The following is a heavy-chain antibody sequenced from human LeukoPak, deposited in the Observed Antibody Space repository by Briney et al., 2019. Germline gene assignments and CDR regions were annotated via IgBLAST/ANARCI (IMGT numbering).Heavy chain of an antibody. V-gene: IGHV3-9*01. CDR2: ISWNSGSI. J-gene: IGHJ4*02. Sequence: PGRSLRLSCAASGFTFDDYAMHWVRQAPGKGLEWVSGISWNSGSIGYADSVKGRFTISRDNAKNSLYLQMNSLRAEDTALYYCAKVRGLKDYWGQGTLVTVSS. CDR1: GFTFDDYA. CDR3: AKVRGLKDY.